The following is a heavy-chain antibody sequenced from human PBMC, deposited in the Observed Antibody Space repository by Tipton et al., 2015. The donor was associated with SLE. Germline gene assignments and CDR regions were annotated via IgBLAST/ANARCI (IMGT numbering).Heavy chain of an antibody. J-gene: IGHJ2*01. CDR2: INSDGSST. V-gene: IGHV3-74*01. CDR3: TTVDGNFLTGFDL. CDR1: GFTFSSYW. D-gene: IGHD5-24*01. Sequence: GSLRLSCAASGFTFSSYWMHWVRQAPGKGLVWVSRINSDGSSTSYADSVKGRFTISRDNAKNTLYLQMNSLRAEDTAVYYCTTVDGNFLTGFDLWGRGTLVTVSS.